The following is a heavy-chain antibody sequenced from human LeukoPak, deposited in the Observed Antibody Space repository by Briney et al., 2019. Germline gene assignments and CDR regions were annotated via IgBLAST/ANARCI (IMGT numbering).Heavy chain of an antibody. CDR2: ISSSSYI. CDR1: GFTFSSYS. CDR3: AKVMSGYYFVGYMDV. J-gene: IGHJ6*03. Sequence: GGSLRLSCAASGFTFSSYSMNWVRQAPGKGLEWVSSISSSSYIYYADSVKGRFTISRDNAKNSLYLQMNSLRAEDTAVYDCAKVMSGYYFVGYMDVWGKGTPVTVSS. D-gene: IGHD3-22*01. V-gene: IGHV3-21*01.